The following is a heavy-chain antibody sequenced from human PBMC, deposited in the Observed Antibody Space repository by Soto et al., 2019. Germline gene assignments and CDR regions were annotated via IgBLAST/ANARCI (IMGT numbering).Heavy chain of an antibody. Sequence: QVQLVQSGAEVKKPGSSVKVSCKASGGTFSSYTISWVRQAPGQGLEWMGRIIPILGIANYAQKFQGRVTITADKSTSTAYMELSSLRSEDTSGYYCAREENGGNSPSSCGMDVWGQGTTVTVSS. CDR1: GGTFSSYT. J-gene: IGHJ6*02. V-gene: IGHV1-69*08. CDR3: AREENGGNSPSSCGMDV. D-gene: IGHD6-6*01. CDR2: IIPILGIA.